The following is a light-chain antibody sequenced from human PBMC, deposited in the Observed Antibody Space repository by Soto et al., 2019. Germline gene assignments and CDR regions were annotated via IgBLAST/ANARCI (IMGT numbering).Light chain of an antibody. CDR2: RAS. Sequence: EIVLPQSSGTLSLSPGERATLSCRASQSVTSNYLAWYQQKSGQAPRLLIYRASTRATGIPDRFSGSGSGTDFSLIISSLEPEDSAVYYCQQYAASPLTFGGGTKLEI. CDR3: QQYAASPLT. V-gene: IGKV3-20*01. CDR1: QSVTSNY. J-gene: IGKJ4*01.